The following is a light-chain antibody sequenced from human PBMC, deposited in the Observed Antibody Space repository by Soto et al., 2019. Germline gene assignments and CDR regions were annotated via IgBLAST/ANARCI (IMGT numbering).Light chain of an antibody. J-gene: IGKJ5*01. CDR1: QSISRW. CDR3: QQYNTYNT. Sequence: DIQMTQSPSTLPASVGDRVTITCRASQSISRWLAWYQQKPGKAPKLPNYDASILQSGVPSRFSGSGSGTEFTVTISCLQPDDFATYFCQQYNTYNTFGEGTRLEIK. CDR2: DAS. V-gene: IGKV1-5*01.